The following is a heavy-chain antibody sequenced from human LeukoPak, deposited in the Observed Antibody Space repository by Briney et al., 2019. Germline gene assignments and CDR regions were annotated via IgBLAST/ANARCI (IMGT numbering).Heavy chain of an antibody. CDR3: AKDYDTKWSLEY. V-gene: IGHV3-30*18. CDR1: RFSFRKSA. D-gene: IGHD3-9*01. CDR2: ISWDGNDK. Sequence: GRSLSLSCAASRFSFRKSAMHWVRQAPGKGLEWVTFISWDGNDKRYADSVKGRFTISRDDSKNTLHLQMDSLRPEDTAVYYCAKDYDTKWSLEYWGQGKLVTVSS. J-gene: IGHJ4*02.